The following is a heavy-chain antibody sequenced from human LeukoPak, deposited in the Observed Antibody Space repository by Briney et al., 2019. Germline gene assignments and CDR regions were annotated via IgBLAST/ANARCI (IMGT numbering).Heavy chain of an antibody. Sequence: SETLSLTCAVYGGSFSGYYWSWIRQPPGKGLEWIGEINYSGSTNYNPSLKSRVTISVDTSKKQFSLKLSSVTAADTAVYYCARGYYGSGSYYPTKEYGMDVWGQGTTVTVSS. J-gene: IGHJ6*02. D-gene: IGHD3-10*01. CDR2: INYSGST. CDR1: GGSFSGYY. CDR3: ARGYYGSGSYYPTKEYGMDV. V-gene: IGHV4-34*01.